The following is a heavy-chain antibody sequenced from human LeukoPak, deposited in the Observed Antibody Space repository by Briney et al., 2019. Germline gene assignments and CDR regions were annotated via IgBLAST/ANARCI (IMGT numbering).Heavy chain of an antibody. CDR2: IIPIFGTA. CDR3: AIVQGAFDP. CDR1: GGTFSSYA. J-gene: IGHJ5*02. V-gene: IGHV1-69*05. Sequence: SVKVSCKASGGTFSSYAISWVRQAPGQGLEWMGGIIPIFGTANYAQKFQGRVTMTTDTSTSTAYMELRSLRSDDTAVYYCAIVQGAFDPWGQGTLVTVSS.